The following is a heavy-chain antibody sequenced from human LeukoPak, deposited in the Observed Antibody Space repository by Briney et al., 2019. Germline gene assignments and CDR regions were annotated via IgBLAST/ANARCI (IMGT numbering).Heavy chain of an antibody. CDR3: ARGGVVVTDTLNDY. V-gene: IGHV3-21*01. CDR2: ISSSSSYI. Sequence: GGSLRLSCAASGFTFSSYSMNWVRQAPGKGLEWASSISSSSSYIYYADSVKGRFTISRDNAKNSLYLQMNSLRAEDTAVYYCARGGVVVTDTLNDYWGQGTLVTVSS. D-gene: IGHD2-21*02. CDR1: GFTFSSYS. J-gene: IGHJ4*02.